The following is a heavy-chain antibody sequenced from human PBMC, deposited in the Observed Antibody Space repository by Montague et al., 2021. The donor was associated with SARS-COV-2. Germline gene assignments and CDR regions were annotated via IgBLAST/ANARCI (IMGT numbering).Heavy chain of an antibody. CDR3: VRASLIKARIAVAGTTVY. CDR2: ISYDGSNK. Sequence: SLRLSCAASGFTFNNYAMHWVRQAPGKGLEWVAIISYDGSNKYYADSVKGRFAISRDNSKNTLYLQMNSLRAEDTAVYYCVRASLIKARIAVAGTTVYWGQGTPVIISS. V-gene: IGHV3-30*09. J-gene: IGHJ4*02. D-gene: IGHD6-19*01. CDR1: GFTFNNYA.